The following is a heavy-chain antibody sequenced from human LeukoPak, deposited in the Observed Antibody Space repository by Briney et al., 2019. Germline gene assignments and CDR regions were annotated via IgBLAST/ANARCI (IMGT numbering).Heavy chain of an antibody. CDR1: GFTFGSYA. J-gene: IGHJ5*02. D-gene: IGHD3-3*01. V-gene: IGHV3-23*01. CDR3: AKNYDFWSGYSNWFDP. Sequence: GGSLRLSCAASGFTFGSYAMSWVRQAPGKGLEWVSAISGSGGSTYYADSVKGRFTISRDNSKNTLYLQMNSLRAEDTAVYYCAKNYDFWSGYSNWFDPWGQGTLVTVSS. CDR2: ISGSGGST.